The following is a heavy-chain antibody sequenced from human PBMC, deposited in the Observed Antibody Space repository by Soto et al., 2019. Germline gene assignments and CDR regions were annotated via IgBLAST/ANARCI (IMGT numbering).Heavy chain of an antibody. CDR2: ISYDGSNK. CDR3: ARDRVPPYGMDV. D-gene: IGHD2-2*01. CDR1: GFTFSSYA. Sequence: QVQLVESGGGVVQPGRSLRLSCAASGFTFSSYAMHWVRQAPGKGLEWVAVISYDGSNKYYADSVKGRFTISRDNSKNTLYLQMNRLRAEDTAVYYCARDRVPPYGMDVWGQGTTVTVSS. J-gene: IGHJ6*02. V-gene: IGHV3-30-3*01.